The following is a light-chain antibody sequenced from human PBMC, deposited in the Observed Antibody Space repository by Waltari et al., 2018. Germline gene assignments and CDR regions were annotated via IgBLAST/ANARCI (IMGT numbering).Light chain of an antibody. CDR3: QQYGSSPWT. Sequence: EIVLTQSPGTLSLSPGESATLSCRASQSVSSSYLAWYQQKPGQAPRVLLHGASNRATGIPDRFSGSGSGTDFTLTISRLEPEDFAVYYCQQYGSSPWTFGQGTKVEIK. CDR2: GAS. J-gene: IGKJ1*01. CDR1: QSVSSSY. V-gene: IGKV3-20*01.